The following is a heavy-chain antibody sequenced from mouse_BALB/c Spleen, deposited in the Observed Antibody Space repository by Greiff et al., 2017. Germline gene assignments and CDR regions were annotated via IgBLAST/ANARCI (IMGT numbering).Heavy chain of an antibody. D-gene: IGHD1-1*01. Sequence: EVQLQQSGAELVRSGASVKLSCTASGFTIKDYYMPWVQQRPEQGLEWIGWIDPENGDTEYAPKFQGKATMTADTSSNTAYLQLSSLTSEDTAVYYCNHGSSYWYFDVWGAGTTVTVSS. V-gene: IGHV14-4*02. J-gene: IGHJ1*01. CDR2: IDPENGDT. CDR1: GFTIKDYY. CDR3: NHGSSYWYFDV.